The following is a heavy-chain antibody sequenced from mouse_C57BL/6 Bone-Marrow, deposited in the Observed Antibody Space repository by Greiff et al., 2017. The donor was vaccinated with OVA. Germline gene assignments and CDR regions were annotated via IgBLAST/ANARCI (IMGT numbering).Heavy chain of an antibody. Sequence: EVKLVESGGGLVQPGGSLKLSCAASGFTFSDYGMAWVRQAPRKGPEWVAFISSGGDYIYYADTVKGRFTISRDNARNTLYLQMSSLKSEDTAMYYCTREDYYGSRYYAMDYWGQGTSVTVSS. V-gene: IGHV5-15*01. CDR3: TREDYYGSRYYAMDY. D-gene: IGHD1-1*01. CDR1: GFTFSDYG. CDR2: ISSGGDYI. J-gene: IGHJ4*01.